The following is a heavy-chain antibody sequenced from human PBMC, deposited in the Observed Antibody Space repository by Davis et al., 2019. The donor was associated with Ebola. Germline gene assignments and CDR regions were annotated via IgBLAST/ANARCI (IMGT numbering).Heavy chain of an antibody. J-gene: IGHJ4*02. CDR3: AKARYGLGSLGMRIDY. D-gene: IGHD3-10*01. Sequence: GGSLRLSCAASGFTFSSYGMHWVRQAPGKGLEWVAVIWYDGSNKYYADSVKGRFTISRDNSKDTLYLQMNGLRSEDTAVYYCAKARYGLGSLGMRIDYWGQGTRVTVSS. V-gene: IGHV3-33*06. CDR1: GFTFSSYG. CDR2: IWYDGSNK.